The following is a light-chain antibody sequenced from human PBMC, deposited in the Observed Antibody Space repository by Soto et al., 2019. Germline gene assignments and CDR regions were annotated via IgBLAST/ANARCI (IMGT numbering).Light chain of an antibody. Sequence: EIVMTQSPATLSVSPGERATLYCRASQSVSSYLAWYQQKPGQAPRLLIYDASNRATGIPARFSGSGSGTDFTLTISSLEPEDFAVYYCQQRSNWITFGQGTRLDI. J-gene: IGKJ5*01. CDR2: DAS. CDR3: QQRSNWIT. V-gene: IGKV3-11*01. CDR1: QSVSSY.